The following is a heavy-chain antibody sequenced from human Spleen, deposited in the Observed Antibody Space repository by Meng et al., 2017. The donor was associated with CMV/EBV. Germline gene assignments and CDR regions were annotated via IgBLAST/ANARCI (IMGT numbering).Heavy chain of an antibody. V-gene: IGHV3-11*04. CDR1: GFTFSDHY. CDR3: ARGGYNYGRPGY. J-gene: IGHJ4*02. CDR2: ISGGGSII. Sequence: GGSLRLSCVVPGFTFSDHYMSWIRLAPGKGLEWLSYISGGGSIIYYADSVKGRFTISRDNAKNSLYLQMNSLRAEVTAVYYCARGGYNYGRPGYWGQGTLVTVSS. D-gene: IGHD5-18*01.